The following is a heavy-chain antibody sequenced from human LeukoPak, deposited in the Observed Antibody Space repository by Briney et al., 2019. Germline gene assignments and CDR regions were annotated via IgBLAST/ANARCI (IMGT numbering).Heavy chain of an antibody. Sequence: LSLPFTVADCSISSGYYWGWIRQPPGKGLEWTGSIFQSGHTYYSPSLKSRATISVDTSNNKFSLSLSAVTAADTAIYYCARDTRTAQGFDYWGQGILVTVSS. J-gene: IGHJ4*02. CDR3: ARDTRTAQGFDY. CDR2: IFQSGHT. CDR1: DCSISSGYY. V-gene: IGHV4-38-2*02. D-gene: IGHD2-15*01.